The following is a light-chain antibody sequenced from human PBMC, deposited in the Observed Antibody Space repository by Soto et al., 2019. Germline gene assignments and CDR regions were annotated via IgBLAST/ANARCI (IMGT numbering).Light chain of an antibody. CDR3: QQYKSLPLT. CDR2: DAS. CDR1: QDIATY. V-gene: IGKV1-33*01. J-gene: IGKJ5*01. Sequence: DIQMPQSPSSLSASVGDRVTITCQASQDIATYLNWYQQKPGKAPKLLIYDASDLETGVPSRFSGSGSGTGLTFTISSLQPEDFATYYCQQYKSLPLTFGQGTRLEIK.